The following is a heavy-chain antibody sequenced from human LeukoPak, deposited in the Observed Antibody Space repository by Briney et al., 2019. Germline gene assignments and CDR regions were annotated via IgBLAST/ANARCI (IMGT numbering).Heavy chain of an antibody. CDR3: ARGVERITMVRGVIYWFDP. Sequence: ASVKVSCKASGYTFTGYYMHWVRQAPGQGLEWMGWINPNSGGTNYAQKFQGRVTMTRDTSISTAYMELSRLRSDDTAVYYCARGVERITMVRGVIYWFDPWGQGTLVTVSS. J-gene: IGHJ5*02. D-gene: IGHD3-10*01. CDR2: INPNSGGT. CDR1: GYTFTGYY. V-gene: IGHV1-2*02.